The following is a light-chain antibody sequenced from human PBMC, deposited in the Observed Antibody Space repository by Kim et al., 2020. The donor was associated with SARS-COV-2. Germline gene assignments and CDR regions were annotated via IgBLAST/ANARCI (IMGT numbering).Light chain of an antibody. Sequence: SAYVGDRVTITCRARQSISSWLAWYQQRPGKAPKLLIYKASSLESGVPSRFSGSGSGTEFTLTISSLQPDDFATYYCQQYNSYLYTFGQGTKLEI. V-gene: IGKV1-5*03. CDR3: QQYNSYLYT. CDR2: KAS. J-gene: IGKJ2*01. CDR1: QSISSW.